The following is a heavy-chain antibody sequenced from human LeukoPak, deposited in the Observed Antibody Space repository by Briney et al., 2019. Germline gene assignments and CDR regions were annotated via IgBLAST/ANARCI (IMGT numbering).Heavy chain of an antibody. Sequence: GGSLRLSCAASGFTFSSYGMHWVRQAPGKGLEWVAVISYDGSNKYYADSVKGRFTISRDNSKNTLYLQMNSLRAEDTAVYYCAKAGGSSGYSDAFDIWGQGTMVTVSS. D-gene: IGHD3-22*01. CDR3: AKAGGSSGYSDAFDI. V-gene: IGHV3-30*18. CDR1: GFTFSSYG. J-gene: IGHJ3*02. CDR2: ISYDGSNK.